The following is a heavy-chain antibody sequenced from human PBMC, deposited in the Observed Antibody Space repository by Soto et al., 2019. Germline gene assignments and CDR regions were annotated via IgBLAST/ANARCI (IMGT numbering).Heavy chain of an antibody. CDR2: IVGDSGAT. J-gene: IGHJ1*01. D-gene: IGHD3-10*01. Sequence: QVQLMQSGTEVAKPGASVKVSCKTSGKTDGTYGLSWVRQAPGQGLEWMGWIVGDSGATVYAQKLQAPVSMYTDRSTNTAYMELPSLTSDDSALYYCAIVARYGSGTRRFDTWGQGTLVSVSS. CDR1: GKTDGTYG. V-gene: IGHV1-18*01. CDR3: AIVARYGSGTRRFDT.